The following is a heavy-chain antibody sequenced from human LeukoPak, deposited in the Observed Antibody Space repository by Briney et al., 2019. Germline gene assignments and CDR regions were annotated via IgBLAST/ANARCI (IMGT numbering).Heavy chain of an antibody. V-gene: IGHV4-59*01. Sequence: SETLSLTCTVSGGSLNTFYWTWIRQPPGKGLEWIGYTYYSGGTKYNPSLECRVTISVDASKSQFSLKLNSVTTADTAVYYCARVVNYTSRKNWYDPWGQGTLVVVSS. D-gene: IGHD3-3*01. CDR2: TYYSGGT. CDR3: ARVVNYTSRKNWYDP. CDR1: GGSLNTFY. J-gene: IGHJ5*02.